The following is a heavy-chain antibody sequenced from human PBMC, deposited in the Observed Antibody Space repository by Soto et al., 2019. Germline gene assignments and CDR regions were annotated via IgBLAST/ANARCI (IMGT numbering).Heavy chain of an antibody. Sequence: SETLSLTCTVSGGSISSYYWSWIRQPPGKGLEWIGYIYYSGSTNYNPSLKSRVTISVDTSKNQFSLKLNSMTAADTAVYYCARHNYGSGSTYFDYWDQGTLVTVPQ. V-gene: IGHV4-59*08. J-gene: IGHJ4*02. CDR3: ARHNYGSGSTYFDY. CDR2: IYYSGST. CDR1: GGSISSYY. D-gene: IGHD3-10*01.